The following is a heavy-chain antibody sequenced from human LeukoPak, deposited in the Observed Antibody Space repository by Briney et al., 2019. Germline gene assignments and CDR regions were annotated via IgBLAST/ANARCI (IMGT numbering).Heavy chain of an antibody. Sequence: PSETLSLTCSVSGDSISNSGYYWDWIRQPPGTGLEWIGSINHSGTTYYEPSLKSRVTISVDASKNQFSLKLSSVTAADTTIYYCARKKLVARGYFDFWGRGIPVTVSS. V-gene: IGHV4-39*01. CDR2: INHSGTT. J-gene: IGHJ4*02. CDR3: ARKKLVARGYFDF. CDR1: GDSISNSGYY. D-gene: IGHD6-13*01.